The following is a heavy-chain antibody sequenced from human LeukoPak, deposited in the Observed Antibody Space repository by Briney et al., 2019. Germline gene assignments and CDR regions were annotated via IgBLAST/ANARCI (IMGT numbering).Heavy chain of an antibody. CDR3: ARDSFLSGSPILDY. Sequence: PGGSLRLSCAASAFTFSSYVMSWVRQAPGKGLEWVSAISGDGGYTYSADSVKGRFTISRDNSKNSLYLQMNSLRAEDTAVYYCARDSFLSGSPILDYWGQGTLVTVSS. J-gene: IGHJ4*02. CDR2: ISGDGGYT. CDR1: AFTFSSYV. D-gene: IGHD1-26*01. V-gene: IGHV3-23*01.